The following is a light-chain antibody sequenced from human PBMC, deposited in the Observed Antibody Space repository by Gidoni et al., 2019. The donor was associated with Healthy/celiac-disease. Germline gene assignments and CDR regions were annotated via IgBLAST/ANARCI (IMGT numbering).Light chain of an antibody. CDR1: QGIRND. CDR2: AAS. Sequence: IPMTQSPSPLSASVGDRVTITCRASQGIRNDLGWYQQKPGKAPKLLSYAASSLQSGVPSRFSGSGSGTDFTLTISSLQPDEFATYYCLQDYNYPRTFGQGTKVEIK. V-gene: IGKV1-6*01. CDR3: LQDYNYPRT. J-gene: IGKJ1*01.